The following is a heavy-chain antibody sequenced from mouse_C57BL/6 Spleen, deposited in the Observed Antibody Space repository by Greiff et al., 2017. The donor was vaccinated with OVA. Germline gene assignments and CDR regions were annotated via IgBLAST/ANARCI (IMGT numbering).Heavy chain of an antibody. CDR3: AYYYGSRFAY. CDR2: IDPSDSYT. Sequence: QVQLQQPGAELVRPGTSVKLSCKASGYTFTSYWMHWVKQRPGQGLEWIGVIDPSDSYTNYNQKFKGKATLTVDTSSSTAYMQLSSLTSEDSAVYYCAYYYGSRFAYWGQGTLVTVSA. D-gene: IGHD1-1*01. V-gene: IGHV1-59*01. J-gene: IGHJ3*01. CDR1: GYTFTSYW.